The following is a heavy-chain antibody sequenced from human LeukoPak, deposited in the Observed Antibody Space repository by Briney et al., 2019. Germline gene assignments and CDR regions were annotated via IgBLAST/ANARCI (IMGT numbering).Heavy chain of an antibody. CDR1: GFTFSSYA. Sequence: GSLRLSCAASGFTFSSYAMHWVRQAPGKGLEWVAVISYDGSNKYYADSVKGRFTISRDNSKNTLYLQMNSLRAEDTAVYYCAREMVRYCSSTSCFRGYNWFDPWGQGTLVTVSS. D-gene: IGHD2-2*01. J-gene: IGHJ5*02. V-gene: IGHV3-30*01. CDR3: AREMVRYCSSTSCFRGYNWFDP. CDR2: ISYDGSNK.